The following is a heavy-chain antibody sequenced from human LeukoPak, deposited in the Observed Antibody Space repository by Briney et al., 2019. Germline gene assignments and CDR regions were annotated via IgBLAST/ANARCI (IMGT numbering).Heavy chain of an antibody. CDR1: GDSVSSNSAA. Sequence: SQTLSLTCAISGDSVSSNSAAWNWIRQSPSRGLEWLGRTYYRSKWYNDYAVSVKSRITINPDTSKNQFSLQLNSVTPEDTAVYYCAREPARITMVRGVTRVYYYYYMDVWGKGTTVTIAS. V-gene: IGHV6-1*01. CDR3: AREPARITMVRGVTRVYYYYYMDV. J-gene: IGHJ6*03. D-gene: IGHD3-10*01. CDR2: TYYRSKWYN.